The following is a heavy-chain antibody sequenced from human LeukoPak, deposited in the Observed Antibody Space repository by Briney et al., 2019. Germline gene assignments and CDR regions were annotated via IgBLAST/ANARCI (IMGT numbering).Heavy chain of an antibody. CDR1: GFTFSSYG. CDR2: IWYNGSNK. D-gene: IGHD6-19*01. Sequence: PGRSLRLSCAASGFTFSSYGMHWGRQAPGKGLEWVAVIWYNGSNKYYADSVKGRFTISRDNSKNTLYLQMNSLRAEDTAVYYCAGDTAVAGVFDYWGQGTLVTVSS. J-gene: IGHJ4*02. CDR3: AGDTAVAGVFDY. V-gene: IGHV3-33*01.